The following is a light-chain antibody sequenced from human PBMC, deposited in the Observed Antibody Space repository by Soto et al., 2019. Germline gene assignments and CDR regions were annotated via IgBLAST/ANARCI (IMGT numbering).Light chain of an antibody. V-gene: IGLV2-14*01. CDR3: SSYTSSDTYV. CDR1: SSDVGGYNF. Sequence: QSALTQPASVSGSPGQSITISCTGTSSDVGGYNFVSWYQQHPGKAPKLMIYEVSNRPSGVSTRFSGSTSGNTASLTISGLRTEDEADYYCSSYTSSDTYVFGTGTKLTVL. J-gene: IGLJ1*01. CDR2: EVS.